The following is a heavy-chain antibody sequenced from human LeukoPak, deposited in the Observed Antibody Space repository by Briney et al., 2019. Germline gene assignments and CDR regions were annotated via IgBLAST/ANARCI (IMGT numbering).Heavy chain of an antibody. CDR3: ARGTTGTTALFDY. J-gene: IGHJ4*02. D-gene: IGHD1-7*01. V-gene: IGHV3-23*01. Sequence: SGGSLRLSCAASGFTFSSYAMSWVRQAPGKGLEWVSAISGSGGSTYYADSVKGRFTIPRDNSKNTLYLQMNSLRAEDTAVYYCARGTTGTTALFDYWGQGTLVTVSS. CDR2: ISGSGGST. CDR1: GFTFSSYA.